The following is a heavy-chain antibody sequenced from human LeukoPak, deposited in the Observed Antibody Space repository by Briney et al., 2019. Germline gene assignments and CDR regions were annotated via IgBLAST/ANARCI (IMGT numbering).Heavy chain of an antibody. D-gene: IGHD2-2*01. J-gene: IGHJ5*02. CDR3: ARGHRDHCSSTSCYYWFDP. V-gene: IGHV4-34*01. CDR1: GGSFSGYY. Sequence: SETLFLTCAVYGGSFSGYYWSWIRQPPGKGLEWIGEINHSGSTNYNPSLKSRVTISVDTSKNQFSLKLSSVTAADTAVYYCARGHRDHCSSTSCYYWFDPWGQGTLVTVSS. CDR2: INHSGST.